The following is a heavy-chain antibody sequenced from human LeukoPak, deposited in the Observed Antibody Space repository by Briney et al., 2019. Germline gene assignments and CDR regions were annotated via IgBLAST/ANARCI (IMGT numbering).Heavy chain of an antibody. V-gene: IGHV3-7*01. CDR1: GFSFSGSG. CDR3: TRDRKRDVAD. Sequence: GGSLRLSCSASGFSFSGSGISWARQAPGKGLEWVANINQGGSDKYYVDSVKGRFTISRDNANNLLYLQMNSLRGEDTAVYYCTRDRKRDVADWGQGTLVTVSS. J-gene: IGHJ4*02. CDR2: INQGGSDK. D-gene: IGHD5-24*01.